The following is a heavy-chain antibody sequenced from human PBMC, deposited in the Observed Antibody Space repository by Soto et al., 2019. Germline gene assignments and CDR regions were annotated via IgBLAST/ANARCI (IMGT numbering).Heavy chain of an antibody. CDR1: GFTFSSYA. D-gene: IGHD2-21*01. CDR2: ISGSGGST. CDR3: AKGRYSEYYYYMDV. J-gene: IGHJ6*03. V-gene: IGHV3-23*01. Sequence: GGSLRLSCAASGFTFSSYAMTWVRQTPGKGLEWVSAISGSGGSTYYADSVKGRFTISRDNSKNTLYLQMNSLRAEDTAVYYCAKGRYSEYYYYMDVWGKGTTVTVSS.